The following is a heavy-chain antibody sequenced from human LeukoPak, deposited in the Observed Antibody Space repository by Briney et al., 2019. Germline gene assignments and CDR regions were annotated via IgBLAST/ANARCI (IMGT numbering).Heavy chain of an antibody. V-gene: IGHV4-59*01. CDR1: GGSISSYY. CDR2: IYYSGST. CDR3: ARDGYSGSSLFDY. D-gene: IGHD5-12*01. Sequence: SSETLSLTCTVSGGSISSYYWSWIRQPPGKGLEWIGYIYYSGSTNYNPSLKSRVTISVDTSKNQFSLKLSSVTAADTAVYYCARDGYSGSSLFDYWGRGALVTVSS. J-gene: IGHJ4*02.